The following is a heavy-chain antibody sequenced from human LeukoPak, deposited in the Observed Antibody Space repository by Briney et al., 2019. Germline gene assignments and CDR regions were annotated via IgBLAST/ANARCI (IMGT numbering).Heavy chain of an antibody. D-gene: IGHD1-14*01. V-gene: IGHV3-74*01. CDR1: GFTFRSYW. J-gene: IGHJ3*02. CDR2: INNDGGGT. Sequence: GGSLRLSCAASGFTFRSYWMYWVRQAPGKGLVYVSRINNDGGGTTYTDSVKGRFTISRDNAKSEVSLQMNSLRVEDTAMYYCARGGPDHAFDIWGQGTMVTVPS. CDR3: ARGGPDHAFDI.